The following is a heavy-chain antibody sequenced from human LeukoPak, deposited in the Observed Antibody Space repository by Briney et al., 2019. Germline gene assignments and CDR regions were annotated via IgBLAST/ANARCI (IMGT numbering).Heavy chain of an antibody. CDR3: ARGGIQVSGIDEFDY. V-gene: IGHV3-13*01. J-gene: IGHJ4*02. Sequence: PGGSLRLSCAASGFTFIDYEMHWVRQVIGKGPEWVSAIGIRGDTHYSGSVKGRFTISRENAESSLYLQMNSLRAEDTAVYYCARGGIQVSGIDEFDYWGQGTLVTVTS. CDR2: IGIRGDT. CDR1: GFTFIDYE. D-gene: IGHD6-19*01.